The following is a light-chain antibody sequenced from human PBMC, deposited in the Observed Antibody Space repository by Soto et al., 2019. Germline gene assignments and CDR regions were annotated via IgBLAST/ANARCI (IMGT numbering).Light chain of an antibody. CDR2: DVT. Sequence: QAVSVSGSPGQSITISCTGTDNDVGVYNYVSWYQQHPGKAPKLIIYDVTNRPSGVSNRFSGSKSGNTASLTISGLQAEDEADYYCSSYTTSTTRVFGGGTKLTVL. V-gene: IGLV2-14*01. CDR3: SSYTTSTTRV. J-gene: IGLJ3*02. CDR1: DNDVGVYNY.